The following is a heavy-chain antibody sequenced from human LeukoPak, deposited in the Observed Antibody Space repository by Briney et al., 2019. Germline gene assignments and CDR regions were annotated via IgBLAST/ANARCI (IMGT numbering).Heavy chain of an antibody. J-gene: IGHJ3*02. CDR1: GYTFSNYY. V-gene: IGHV1-46*01. CDR2: INPTAGNT. CDR3: ARDFMEATTGTTPGAFDI. D-gene: IGHD1-1*01. Sequence: ASVKVSCKASGYTFSNYYLHWVRQAPGQGLEWMGLINPTAGNTYYAQRFQGRATMTRNTSTSTVYMELSSLRSEDTAVYYCARDFMEATTGTTPGAFDIWGQGTMVTVSS.